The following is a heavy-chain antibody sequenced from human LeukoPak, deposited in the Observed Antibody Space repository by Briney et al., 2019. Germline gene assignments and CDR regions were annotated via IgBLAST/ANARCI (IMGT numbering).Heavy chain of an antibody. J-gene: IGHJ4*02. CDR3: AQGARSSSFDF. Sequence: PGGSLRLSCAASEFTFSTYAMSWVRQAPGKGLEWVSSISGTGGATYYADSVKGRFTISRDNSKNTLYLQMDSLRAEDTAVYYCAQGARSSSFDFWGQGTLVTVSS. CDR1: EFTFSTYA. CDR2: ISGTGGAT. D-gene: IGHD6-13*01. V-gene: IGHV3-23*01.